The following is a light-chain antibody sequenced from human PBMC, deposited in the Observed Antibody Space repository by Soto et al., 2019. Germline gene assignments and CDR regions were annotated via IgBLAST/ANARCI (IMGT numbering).Light chain of an antibody. V-gene: IGKV3-20*01. CDR2: GAS. J-gene: IGKJ3*01. Sequence: EIVLTQSPGTLSLSPGERATLSCRASQSVSSSYLAWYQQKPGQAPRLLIYGASSRATGIPGRFVGSGSGTDFTLTISRLEPEDFAVYYCQQYSSSPLTFGPGTKVDIK. CDR3: QQYSSSPLT. CDR1: QSVSSSY.